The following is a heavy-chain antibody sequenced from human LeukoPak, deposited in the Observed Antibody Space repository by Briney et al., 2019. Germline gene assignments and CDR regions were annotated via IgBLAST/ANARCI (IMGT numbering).Heavy chain of an antibody. J-gene: IGHJ4*02. D-gene: IGHD2-2*01. CDR2: IYYSGST. CDR3: AREWYCSSTSCSNFDY. V-gene: IGHV4-39*07. Sequence: SETLSLTCTVSGGSLSSSSYYWGWIRQPPGKGLEWIGSIYYSGSTYYNPSLKSRVTISVDTSKNHFSLKLSSVTAADTAVYYCAREWYCSSTSCSNFDYWGQGTLVTVSS. CDR1: GGSLSSSSYY.